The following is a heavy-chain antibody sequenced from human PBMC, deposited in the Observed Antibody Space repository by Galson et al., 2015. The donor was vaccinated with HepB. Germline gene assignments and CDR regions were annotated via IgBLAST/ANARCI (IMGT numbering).Heavy chain of an antibody. CDR1: GFTFSSYS. J-gene: IGHJ4*02. D-gene: IGHD3-16*02. V-gene: IGHV3-48*02. CDR3: ASGRGGVMIKGDYVWGSYRSPRLYFDY. Sequence: SLRLSCAASGFTFSSYSMNRVRQAPGKGLEWVSYISSSSSTIYYADSVKGRFTISRDNAKNSLYLQMNSLRDEDTAVYYCASGRGGVMIKGDYVWGSYRSPRLYFDYWGQGTLVTVSS. CDR2: ISSSSSTI.